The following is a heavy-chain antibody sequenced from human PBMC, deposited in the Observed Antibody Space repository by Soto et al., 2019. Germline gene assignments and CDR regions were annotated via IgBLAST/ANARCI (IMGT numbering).Heavy chain of an antibody. CDR1: GYTFTNYY. Sequence: GESLKISCQASGYTFTNYYIAWVRQVPGKGLEWMGRIDPSDSYIKYSPSFEGHVTMSVDKSISTAFLQWSRLEASGTAMYFCAIPLARTTPFDYWGQGSLVPSPQ. D-gene: IGHD1-7*01. J-gene: IGHJ4*02. CDR3: AIPLARTTPFDY. CDR2: IDPSDSYI. V-gene: IGHV5-10-1*01.